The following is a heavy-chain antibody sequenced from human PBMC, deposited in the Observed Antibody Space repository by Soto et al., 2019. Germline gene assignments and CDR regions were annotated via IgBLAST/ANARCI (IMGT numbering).Heavy chain of an antibody. CDR2: ISGSGGST. J-gene: IGHJ4*02. CDR1: GFTFSSYA. D-gene: IGHD3-22*01. V-gene: IGHV3-23*01. CDR3: VGGKAYYYDSSGYFDY. Sequence: GGSLRLSCAASGFTFSSYAMSWVRQAPGKGLEWVSAISGSGGSTYYADSVKGRFTISRDNSKNTLYLQMNSLRAEDTAVYYCVGGKAYYYDSSGYFDYWGQGTLVTGSS.